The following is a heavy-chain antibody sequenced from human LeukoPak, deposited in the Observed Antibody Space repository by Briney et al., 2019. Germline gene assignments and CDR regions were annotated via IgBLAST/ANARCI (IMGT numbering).Heavy chain of an antibody. Sequence: GKSLKISCKASGYSFTSYWIGWVRQMPGKGLEWMGIIDPSDSETRYTPSFQGQVTISVDKSLITADLQWNSLKASDTAMYYCARQTAMGRSGDYWGQGTLVTVSS. D-gene: IGHD5-18*01. J-gene: IGHJ4*02. V-gene: IGHV5-51*01. CDR2: IDPSDSET. CDR1: GYSFTSYW. CDR3: ARQTAMGRSGDY.